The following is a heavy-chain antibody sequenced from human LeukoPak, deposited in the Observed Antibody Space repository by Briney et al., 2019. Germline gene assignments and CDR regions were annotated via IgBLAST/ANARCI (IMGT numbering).Heavy chain of an antibody. V-gene: IGHV3-48*01. CDR1: GFTFSSYS. J-gene: IGHJ4*02. CDR2: ISPGNSTK. Sequence: PGGSLRLSCAASGFTFSSYSMNWVRQAPGKGLEWVSYISPGNSTKYYADSVKGRFTISRDNAKNSLYLQMNSLRAEDTAVYYCARGDGYGGQGTLATVSS. CDR3: ARGDGY.